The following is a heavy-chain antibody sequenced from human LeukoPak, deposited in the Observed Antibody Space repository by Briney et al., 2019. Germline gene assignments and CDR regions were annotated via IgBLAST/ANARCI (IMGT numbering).Heavy chain of an antibody. J-gene: IGHJ5*02. D-gene: IGHD4-17*01. CDR2: IFYSGST. V-gene: IGHV4-39*07. CDR1: GGSISTSNYY. Sequence: SETLSLTCTVSGGSISTSNYYWGWIRQPPGKGLEWIGNIFYSGSTYYNPSLKSRVTISVDTSKNQFSLKLSSVTAADTAVYYCARDGLRPRFDPWGQGTLVTVSS. CDR3: ARDGLRPRFDP.